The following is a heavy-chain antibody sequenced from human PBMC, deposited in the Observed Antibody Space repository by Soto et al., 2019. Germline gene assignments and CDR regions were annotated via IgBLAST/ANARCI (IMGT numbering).Heavy chain of an antibody. D-gene: IGHD3-3*01. V-gene: IGHV4-59*01. Sequence: SETLSLTCTVSGGSISSYYWSWIRQPPGKGLEWIGYIYYSGSTNYSPSLKSRVTISVDTSKNQFSLKLSSVTAADTAVYYCARASPYDFWSGYSNWFDPWGQGTLVTVSS. CDR2: IYYSGST. CDR1: GGSISSYY. CDR3: ARASPYDFWSGYSNWFDP. J-gene: IGHJ5*02.